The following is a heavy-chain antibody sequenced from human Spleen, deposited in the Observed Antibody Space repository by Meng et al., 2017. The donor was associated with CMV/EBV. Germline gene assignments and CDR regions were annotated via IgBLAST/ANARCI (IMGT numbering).Heavy chain of an antibody. J-gene: IGHJ4*02. CDR3: ARGTTLTYYIDY. Sequence: SETLSLTCTVSGGSISSYYWIWIRQPPGKGLEWVGYIYSSGRTNYNPSLKSRVTISVDTSKNQFSLKLSSVTAADTAVYYCARGTTLTYYIDYWGQGTLVTVSS. V-gene: IGHV4-59*01. D-gene: IGHD1-1*01. CDR2: IYSSGRT. CDR1: GGSISSYY.